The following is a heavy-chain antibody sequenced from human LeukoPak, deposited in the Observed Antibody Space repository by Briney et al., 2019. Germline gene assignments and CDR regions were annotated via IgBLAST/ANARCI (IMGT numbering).Heavy chain of an antibody. Sequence: SETLSLTCSLSGGSIANYYWSWIRQPPGKGLEWVAWIYSSGNSAENPCFKSGVTIPLGKSNNQFSLRLTSVTASDTAVYYCARTGEYTGSGPSWAFDIWGQGTMVTVSS. CDR1: GGSIANYY. D-gene: IGHD3-10*01. J-gene: IGHJ3*02. V-gene: IGHV4-4*08. CDR3: ARTGEYTGSGPSWAFDI. CDR2: IYSSGNS.